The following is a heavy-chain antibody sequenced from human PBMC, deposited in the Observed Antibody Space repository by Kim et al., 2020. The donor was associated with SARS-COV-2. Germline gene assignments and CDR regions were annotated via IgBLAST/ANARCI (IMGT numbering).Heavy chain of an antibody. V-gene: IGHV3-11*06. CDR2: ISSSSSYT. Sequence: RGSLRLSCAASGFTFSDYYMSWIRQAPGKGLEWVSYISSSSSYTNYADSVKGRFTISRDNAKNSLYLQMNSLRAEDTAVYYCARGYYDSSGYYYFDYWGQGTLVTVSS. CDR1: GFTFSDYY. D-gene: IGHD3-22*01. CDR3: ARGYYDSSGYYYFDY. J-gene: IGHJ4*02.